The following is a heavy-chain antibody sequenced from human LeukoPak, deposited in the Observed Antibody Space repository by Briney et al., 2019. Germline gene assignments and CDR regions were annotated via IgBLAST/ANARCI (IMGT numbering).Heavy chain of an antibody. CDR1: GGSFSGYY. D-gene: IGHD1-1*01. CDR3: AREAQATGTTSFDY. J-gene: IGHJ4*02. CDR2: INHSGST. Sequence: SETLSLTCGVYGGSFSGYYWSWIRQPPGKGLEWIGEINHSGSTNYNPSLKSRVTISIDTSKNQFSLRLSSVTAADTGVYYCAREAQATGTTSFDYWGQGTLATVSS. V-gene: IGHV4-34*01.